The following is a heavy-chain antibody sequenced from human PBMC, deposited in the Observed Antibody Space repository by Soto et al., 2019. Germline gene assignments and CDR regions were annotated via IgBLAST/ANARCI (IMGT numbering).Heavy chain of an antibody. CDR2: FDPEDGET. J-gene: IGHJ4*02. V-gene: IGHV1-24*01. Sequence: AASVKVSCKVSGYTLTELSMHWVRQAPGKGLEWMGGFDPEDGETIYAQKFQGRVTMTEDTSTDTAYMELSSLRSEDTAVYYCATRFRDYYDSSGYQYFDYWGQGTLVTV. D-gene: IGHD3-22*01. CDR1: GYTLTELS. CDR3: ATRFRDYYDSSGYQYFDY.